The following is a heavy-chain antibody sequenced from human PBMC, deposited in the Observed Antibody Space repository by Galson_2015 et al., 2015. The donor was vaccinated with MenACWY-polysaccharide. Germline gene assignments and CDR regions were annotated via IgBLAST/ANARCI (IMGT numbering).Heavy chain of an antibody. Sequence: GKGLEWVANIKQDGSEKYYVDSVKGRFTISRDNAKDSLYLQMNSLRAEDTAVYYCAGDQRGIQLWSRSYWYFDLWGRGTLVTVSS. CDR2: IKQDGSEK. J-gene: IGHJ2*01. D-gene: IGHD5-18*01. CDR3: AGDQRGIQLWSRSYWYFDL. V-gene: IGHV3-7*01.